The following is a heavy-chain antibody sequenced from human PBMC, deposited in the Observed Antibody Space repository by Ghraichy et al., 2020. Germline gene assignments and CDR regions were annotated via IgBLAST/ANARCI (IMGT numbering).Heavy chain of an antibody. Sequence: SVKVSCKASGYTFTGYYMHWVRQAPGQGLEWLGWINPNSGGTNYAQKFQGRVTMTRDTSISTAYMELSRLRSDDTAVYYCARYYYDSSGLKYYFDYWGQGTLVTVSS. CDR2: INPNSGGT. V-gene: IGHV1-2*02. CDR3: ARYYYDSSGLKYYFDY. D-gene: IGHD3-22*01. CDR1: GYTFTGYY. J-gene: IGHJ4*02.